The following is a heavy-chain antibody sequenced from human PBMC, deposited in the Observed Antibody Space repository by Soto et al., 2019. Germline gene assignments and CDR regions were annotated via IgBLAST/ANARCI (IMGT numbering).Heavy chain of an antibody. CDR1: GGTFSSYA. Sequence: QVQLVQSGAEVKKPGSSVKVSCKASGGTFSSYAISWVRQAPGQGLEWMGGIIPIFGTANYAQKFQGRVTINADESTSTAYMELSSLRSEDTAVYYCARAGDCSSTSCYGYYYYGMDVWGQGTTVTVS. D-gene: IGHD2-2*01. CDR2: IIPIFGTA. V-gene: IGHV1-69*01. CDR3: ARAGDCSSTSCYGYYYYGMDV. J-gene: IGHJ6*02.